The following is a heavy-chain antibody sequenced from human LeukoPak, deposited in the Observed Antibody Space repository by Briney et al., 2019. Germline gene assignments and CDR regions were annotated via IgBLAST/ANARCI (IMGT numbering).Heavy chain of an antibody. D-gene: IGHD2-2*01. CDR1: GFTVSSNY. J-gene: IGHJ4*02. CDR3: ARVGGSCSSTSCYPYFFDY. CDR2: IYSGGST. V-gene: IGHV3-53*01. Sequence: PGGSLRLSCAASGFTVSSNYMSWDRQAPGKGLEWVSVIYSGGSTYYADSVKGRFTISRDNSKNTLYLQMNSLRAEDAAVYYCARVGGSCSSTSCYPYFFDYWGQGTLVTVSS.